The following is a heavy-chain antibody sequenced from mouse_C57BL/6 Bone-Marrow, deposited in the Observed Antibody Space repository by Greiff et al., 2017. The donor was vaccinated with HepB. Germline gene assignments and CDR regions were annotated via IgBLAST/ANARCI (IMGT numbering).Heavy chain of an antibody. CDR3: ATYGNYVRGYYFDY. Sequence: VQLQQSGPELVKPGASVKISCKASGYSFTDYNMNWVKQSNGKSLEWIGVINPNYGTTSYNQKFKGKATLTVDQSSSTAYMQLNSLTSEDSAVYYSATYGNYVRGYYFDYWGQGTTLTVSS. V-gene: IGHV1-39*01. J-gene: IGHJ2*01. D-gene: IGHD2-1*01. CDR1: GYSFTDYN. CDR2: INPNYGTT.